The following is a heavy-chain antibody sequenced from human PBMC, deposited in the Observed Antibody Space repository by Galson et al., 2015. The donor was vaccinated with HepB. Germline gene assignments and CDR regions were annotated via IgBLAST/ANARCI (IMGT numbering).Heavy chain of an antibody. CDR1: GFSFSNYV. CDR3: AKLWWSGDDGFDI. Sequence: SLRLSCAGSGFSFSNYVMHWVRQAPGRGLEWVGNISYDGNTQYSADSVKGRFTISRDNPKNTMYLQMSSLSPEDTAMYYCAKLWWSGDDGFDIWGQGTMVTVSS. D-gene: IGHD3-3*01. CDR2: ISYDGNTQ. J-gene: IGHJ3*02. V-gene: IGHV3-30*18.